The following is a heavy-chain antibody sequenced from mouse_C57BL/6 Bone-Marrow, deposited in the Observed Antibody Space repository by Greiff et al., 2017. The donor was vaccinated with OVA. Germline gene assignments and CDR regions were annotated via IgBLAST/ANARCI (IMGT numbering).Heavy chain of an antibody. Sequence: QVQLQQPGAELVKPGASVKLSCKASGYTFTSYWMHWVKQRPGQGLEWIGMIHPNSGSTNYNEKFKSKATLTVDKSSSTAYMQLSSLTSEDSAVYYCARRAIYYDYDGWYCDVWGTGTTVTVSS. CDR3: ARRAIYYDYDGWYCDV. J-gene: IGHJ1*03. CDR2: IHPNSGST. CDR1: GYTFTSYW. D-gene: IGHD2-4*01. V-gene: IGHV1-64*01.